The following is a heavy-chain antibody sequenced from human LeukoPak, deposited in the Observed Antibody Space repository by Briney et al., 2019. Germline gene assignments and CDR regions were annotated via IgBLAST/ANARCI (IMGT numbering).Heavy chain of an antibody. V-gene: IGHV4-4*07. CDR3: ARDWEYYDSSGYSEYFQH. CDR2: IYTSGST. Sequence: SETLSLTCTVSGGSISSYYWSWIRQPAGKGLEWIGRIYTSGSTNYNPSLKSRVTKSVDTSKNQFSLKLSSVTAADTAVYYCARDWEYYDSSGYSEYFQHWGQGTLVTVSS. CDR1: GGSISSYY. D-gene: IGHD3-22*01. J-gene: IGHJ1*01.